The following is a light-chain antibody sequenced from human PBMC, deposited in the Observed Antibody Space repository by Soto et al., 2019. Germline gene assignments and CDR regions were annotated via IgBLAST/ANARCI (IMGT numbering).Light chain of an antibody. CDR1: QSIINF. J-gene: IGKJ1*01. Sequence: DIQETQSPGARSASVGEGVTITCRSSQSIINFLNWYQHKPGKAPNLLIFAASTLQSGVPSRFSGSGSGTDFTLTITSLQPEDFATYYCHKTYIAPWAFGQGTKVDIK. CDR3: HKTYIAPWA. V-gene: IGKV1-39*01. CDR2: AAS.